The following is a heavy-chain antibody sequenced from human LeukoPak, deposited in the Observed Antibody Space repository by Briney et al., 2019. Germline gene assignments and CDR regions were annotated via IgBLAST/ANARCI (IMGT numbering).Heavy chain of an antibody. V-gene: IGHV3-48*03. Sequence: PGGSLRLSCAASGFTFSSHEMNWVRQAPGKGLEWVSYISSSDNTIHYADSVKGRFTISRDNAKNSLYLQMNSLRAEDTAVYYCARDINWVGGYWGQGTLVTVSS. CDR2: ISSSDNTI. CDR1: GFTFSSHE. D-gene: IGHD7-27*01. J-gene: IGHJ4*02. CDR3: ARDINWVGGY.